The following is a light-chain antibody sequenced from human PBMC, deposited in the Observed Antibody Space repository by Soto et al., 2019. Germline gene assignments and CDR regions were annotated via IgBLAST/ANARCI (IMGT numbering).Light chain of an antibody. CDR3: QQYDNWPPPWT. CDR1: QTVRNN. CDR2: GAS. Sequence: EIVMTQSPATLSVSPGERATLSCRASQTVRNNLAWYQQKPGQAPRLLIYGASTRATGIPARFSGSGSGTEFTLTISSLQSEDFALYYCQQYDNWPPPWTFGQGTKVEIK. V-gene: IGKV3-15*01. J-gene: IGKJ1*01.